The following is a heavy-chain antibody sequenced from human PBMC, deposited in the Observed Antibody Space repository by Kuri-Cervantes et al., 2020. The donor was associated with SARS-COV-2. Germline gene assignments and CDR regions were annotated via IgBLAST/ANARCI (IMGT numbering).Heavy chain of an antibody. CDR3: ARAVETAMVPAFDY. J-gene: IGHJ4*02. D-gene: IGHD5-18*01. CDR2: INPYSGDT. CDR1: GYTFTGYD. Sequence: ASVKVSCKASGYTFTGYDMNWVRQAPGQGLEWMGWINPYSGDTNYAQKFQGWVTMTRDTSTSTAYMELSSLRSDDTAVYYCARAVETAMVPAFDYWGPGTLVTVSS. V-gene: IGHV1-2*04.